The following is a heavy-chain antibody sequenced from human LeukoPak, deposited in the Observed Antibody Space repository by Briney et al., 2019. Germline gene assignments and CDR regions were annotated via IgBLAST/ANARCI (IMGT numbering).Heavy chain of an antibody. D-gene: IGHD2-2*01. CDR1: GGSISSYY. J-gene: IGHJ4*02. Sequence: SETLSLTCTVSGGSISSYYWSWVRQPAGKGLEWIGYIYHSGSTYYNPSLKSRVTISLDTSKKQFSLKLSSVTAADTAVYFCARDSVNCSTTSCSDYLDYWGQGTLVTVSS. CDR3: ARDSVNCSTTSCSDYLDY. V-gene: IGHV4-59*01. CDR2: IYHSGST.